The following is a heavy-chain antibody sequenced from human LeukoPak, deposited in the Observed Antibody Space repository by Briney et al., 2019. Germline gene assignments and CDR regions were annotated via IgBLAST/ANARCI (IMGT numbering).Heavy chain of an antibody. CDR2: ISYDGSNK. CDR3: ARGGYDD. CDR1: GSTFSSYA. V-gene: IGHV3-30*04. Sequence: GGSLRLSCAASGSTFSSYAMHWVRQAPGKGLEWVAVISYDGSNKYYADSVKARFTISRDNSKNTLYLQMNSLRAEDTAVYYCARGGYDDWSQGTLVTVSS. D-gene: IGHD6-25*01. J-gene: IGHJ4*02.